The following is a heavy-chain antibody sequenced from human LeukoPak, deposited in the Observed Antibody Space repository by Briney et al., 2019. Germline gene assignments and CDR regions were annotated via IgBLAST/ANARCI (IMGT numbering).Heavy chain of an antibody. Sequence: SVKVSCKASGGTFSSYAISWVRQAPGQGLEWMGGIISIFGTANYAQKFQGRVTITTDESTSTAYMELSSLRSEDTAVYYCARAHGLGRIYYYYMDVWGKGTTVTVSS. J-gene: IGHJ6*03. D-gene: IGHD1-26*01. CDR1: GGTFSSYA. CDR2: IISIFGTA. CDR3: ARAHGLGRIYYYYMDV. V-gene: IGHV1-69*05.